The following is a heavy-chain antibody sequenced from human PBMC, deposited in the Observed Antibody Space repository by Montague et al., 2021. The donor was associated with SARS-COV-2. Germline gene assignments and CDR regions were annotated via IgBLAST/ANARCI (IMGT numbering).Heavy chain of an antibody. Sequence: SETLSLTCAVYGGSFSDYFWTWLRQPPGKGLEWIGEINHRGTSNYNPSLKSRVPISVDTSKNQFSLYLGSVTAADTAVYYCARGRQHFNMVVVVMTGGEYYFDYWGQGTLVTVSS. CDR3: ARGRQHFNMVVVVMTGGEYYFDY. V-gene: IGHV4-34*01. CDR1: GGSFSDYF. CDR2: INHRGTS. D-gene: IGHD3-22*01. J-gene: IGHJ4*02.